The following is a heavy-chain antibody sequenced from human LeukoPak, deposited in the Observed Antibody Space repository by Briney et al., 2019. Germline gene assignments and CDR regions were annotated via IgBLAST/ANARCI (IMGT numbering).Heavy chain of an antibody. Sequence: EGSLRLSCAASGFTFSSYSMNWVRQAPGKGLEWVSSISSSSSYIYYADSVKGRFTISRDNAKNSLYLQMNSLRAEDTAVYYCARSSSNAFDIWGQGTMVTVSS. CDR1: GFTFSSYS. CDR3: ARSSSNAFDI. J-gene: IGHJ3*02. V-gene: IGHV3-21*01. D-gene: IGHD6-6*01. CDR2: ISSSSSYI.